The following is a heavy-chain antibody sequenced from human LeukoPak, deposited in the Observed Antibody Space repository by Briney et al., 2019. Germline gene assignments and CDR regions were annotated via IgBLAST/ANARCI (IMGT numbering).Heavy chain of an antibody. CDR3: ARRGLMDGMDL. CDR1: GYTFTSYG. D-gene: IGHD2-8*01. J-gene: IGHJ6*02. V-gene: IGHV1-18*01. Sequence: ASVKVSCKASGYTFTSYGISWVRQAPGQGLDWMGWISAYNGNTNYAQKLQGRVTVTTDTSTSTAYMELRSLGSDDTAVYYCARRGLMDGMDLWGQGTTVTVSS. CDR2: ISAYNGNT.